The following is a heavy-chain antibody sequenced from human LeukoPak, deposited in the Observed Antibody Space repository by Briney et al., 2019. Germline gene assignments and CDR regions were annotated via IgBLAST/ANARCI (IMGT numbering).Heavy chain of an antibody. V-gene: IGHV3-30*03. J-gene: IGHJ4*02. CDR2: ISYDGNNN. Sequence: GGSLRLSCAASGFTFSSYAMSWVRQAPGKGLEWMATISYDGNNNYYTYSVKGRFTVSRDNSKNTLYLQMNSLRGEDTGVYYCARDRTSVVSAAPDYWGQGTLVTVS. CDR1: GFTFSSYA. CDR3: ARDRTSVVSAAPDY. D-gene: IGHD2-2*01.